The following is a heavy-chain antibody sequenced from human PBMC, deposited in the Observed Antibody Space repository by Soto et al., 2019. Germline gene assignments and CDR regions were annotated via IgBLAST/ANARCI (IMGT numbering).Heavy chain of an antibody. D-gene: IGHD3-16*02. V-gene: IGHV3-30*18. J-gene: IGHJ6*02. CDR3: AKDHYDYVWGSYRYLDYYGMDV. Sequence: GGPLRLSCAASGFTFSSYGMHWVRQAPGKGLEWVAVISYDGSNKYYADSVKGRFTISRDNSKNTLYLQMNSLRAEDTAVYYCAKDHYDYVWGSYRYLDYYGMDVWGQGTTVTVSS. CDR1: GFTFSSYG. CDR2: ISYDGSNK.